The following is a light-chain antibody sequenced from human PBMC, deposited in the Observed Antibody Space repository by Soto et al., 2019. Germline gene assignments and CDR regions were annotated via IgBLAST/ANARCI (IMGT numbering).Light chain of an antibody. CDR3: CACAGSGTVV. V-gene: IGLV2-23*01. CDR2: EAT. CDR1: SNDVGRYNL. J-gene: IGLJ3*02. Sequence: QSALTQPASVSGSPVQSITISCTGTSNDVGRYNLVSWYQQHPGKAPQVIIFEATKRPSGVSNRFSGSKSGNTASLTISGLQAEDEADYYCCACAGSGTVVFGGGTKLTVL.